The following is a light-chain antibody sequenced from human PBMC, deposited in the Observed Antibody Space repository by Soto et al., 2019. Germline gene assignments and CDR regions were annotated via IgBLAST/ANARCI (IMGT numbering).Light chain of an antibody. CDR3: QQLNSYPIT. V-gene: IGKV1-9*01. CDR1: QSISSY. Sequence: DIQMTQSPSSLSASVGDRFTITCRASQSISSYLNWYQQKPGKAPKLLIYDASSLESGVPSRFSGSGSGTEFTLTISSLQPEDFATYYCQQLNSYPITFGQGTRLEIK. CDR2: DAS. J-gene: IGKJ5*01.